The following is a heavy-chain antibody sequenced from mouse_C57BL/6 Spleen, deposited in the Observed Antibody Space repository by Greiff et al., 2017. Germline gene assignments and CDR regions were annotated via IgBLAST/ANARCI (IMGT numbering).Heavy chain of an antibody. J-gene: IGHJ3*01. CDR2: IDPENGDT. Sequence: VQLKESGAELVRPGASVKLSCTASGFNIKDDYMHWVKQRPEQGLEWIGWIDPENGDTEYASKFQGKATITADTSSNTAYLQLSSLTSEDTAVYYCTPLTGDPCAYWGQGTLVTVSA. CDR1: GFNIKDDY. V-gene: IGHV14-4*01. CDR3: TPLTGDPCAY. D-gene: IGHD4-1*01.